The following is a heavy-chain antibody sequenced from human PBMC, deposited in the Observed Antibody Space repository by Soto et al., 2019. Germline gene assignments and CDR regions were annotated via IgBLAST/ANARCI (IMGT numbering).Heavy chain of an antibody. V-gene: IGHV3-23*01. J-gene: IGHJ5*02. Sequence: GGSLRLSXAASGFTFSSYAMSWVRQAPGKGLEWVSAISGSGGSTYYADSVKGRFTISRDNSKNTLYLQMNSQRAEDTAVYYCAKDRRYCSGGSCCYWFDPWGQGTLVTVSS. CDR2: ISGSGGST. CDR3: AKDRRYCSGGSCCYWFDP. D-gene: IGHD2-15*01. CDR1: GFTFSSYA.